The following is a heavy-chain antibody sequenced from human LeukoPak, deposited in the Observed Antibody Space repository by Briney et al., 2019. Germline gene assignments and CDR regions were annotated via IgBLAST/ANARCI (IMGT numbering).Heavy chain of an antibody. CDR2: TYTSGST. CDR3: ARDPWYYDSSGI. Sequence: SQTLSLTCTVSGGSISSGSYYWRWLRQPAGKGLEWIGRTYTSGSTNYNPSLKSRVTISVDTSKNQFSLKLSSVTAADTAVYYCARDPWYYDSSGIWGQGTMVTVSS. V-gene: IGHV4-61*02. CDR1: GGSISSGSYY. J-gene: IGHJ3*02. D-gene: IGHD3-22*01.